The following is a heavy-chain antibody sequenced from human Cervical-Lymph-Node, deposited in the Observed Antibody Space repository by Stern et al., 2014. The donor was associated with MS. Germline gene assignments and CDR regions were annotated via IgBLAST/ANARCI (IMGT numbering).Heavy chain of an antibody. CDR1: GFTVTNNY. J-gene: IGHJ6*02. CDR2: IYSGGDT. Sequence: EVQLVESGGNLVQPGGSRRLPCAVSGFTVTNNYMSWVRQAPGKGLEWVSVIYSGGDTYYADSVKGRFTISRDKSKNTLYLQMNSLTEEDTAVYYCVRGTDMDVWGQGTTVTVSS. V-gene: IGHV3-66*01. CDR3: VRGTDMDV.